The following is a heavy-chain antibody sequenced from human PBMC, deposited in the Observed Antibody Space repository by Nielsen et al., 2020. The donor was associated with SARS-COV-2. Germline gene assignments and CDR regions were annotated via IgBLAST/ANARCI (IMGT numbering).Heavy chain of an antibody. D-gene: IGHD6-6*01. CDR1: GFTFDGFG. J-gene: IGHJ4*02. V-gene: IGHV3-23*01. CDR3: AKLISSSSSARGGDY. CDR2: ISGSGGST. Sequence: GESLKISCAGSGFTFDGFGMSWVRQAPGKGLEWVSAISGSGGSTYYADSVKGRFTISRDNSKNTLYLQMNSLRAEDTAVYYCAKLISSSSSARGGDYWGQGTLVTVSS.